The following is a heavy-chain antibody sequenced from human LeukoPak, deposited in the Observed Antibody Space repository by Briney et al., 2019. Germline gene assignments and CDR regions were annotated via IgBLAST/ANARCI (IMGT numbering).Heavy chain of an antibody. CDR1: GFTFSSYG. Sequence: GGPLRLSCAASGFTFSSYGMHWVRQAPGKGLEWVAVISYDGSNKYYADSVKGRFTISRDNSKNTLYLQMNSLRAEDTAVYYCAKTRWVVVTASLQSWGQGTLVTVSS. CDR2: ISYDGSNK. CDR3: AKTRWVVVTASLQS. V-gene: IGHV3-30*18. D-gene: IGHD2-21*02. J-gene: IGHJ4*02.